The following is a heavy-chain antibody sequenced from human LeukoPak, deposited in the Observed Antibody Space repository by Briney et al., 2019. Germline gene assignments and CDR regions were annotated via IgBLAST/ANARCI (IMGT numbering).Heavy chain of an antibody. CDR2: ISGSGGAT. V-gene: IGHV3-23*01. CDR1: GFTFSNYV. J-gene: IGHJ4*02. Sequence: PGGSLRLSCAASGFTFSNYVVSWVRQAPGKGLEWVSAISGSGGATFYPDSVKGRFTISRDNSKNTLYLQMNSLRAEDTAVYYCAKDYDFWSGPSDYWGQGTLVTVSS. D-gene: IGHD3-3*01. CDR3: AKDYDFWSGPSDY.